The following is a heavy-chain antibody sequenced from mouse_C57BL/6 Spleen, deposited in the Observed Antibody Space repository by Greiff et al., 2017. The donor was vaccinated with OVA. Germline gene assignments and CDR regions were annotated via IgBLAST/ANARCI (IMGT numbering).Heavy chain of an antibody. CDR2: IHPNSGST. D-gene: IGHD2-4*01. CDR1: GYTFTSYW. J-gene: IGHJ2*01. Sequence: QVQLQQPGAELVKPGASVKLSCKASGYTFTSYWMHWVKQRPGQGLEWIGMIHPNSGSTNYNEKFKSKATLTVDKSSSTAYMQLSSLTSEDSAVYYCARRVCDYAFDYWGQGTTLTVSS. CDR3: ARRVCDYAFDY. V-gene: IGHV1-64*01.